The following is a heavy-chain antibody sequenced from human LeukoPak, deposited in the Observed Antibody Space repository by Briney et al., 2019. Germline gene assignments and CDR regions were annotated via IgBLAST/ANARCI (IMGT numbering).Heavy chain of an antibody. D-gene: IGHD1-26*01. CDR3: ARGVLVGGFDY. J-gene: IGHJ4*02. Sequence: GGALRLSCVAAGCTFSSYGRHGVGQAPGKGLEGVAVIQSDGSNKYYADSVKGRFTISRDNAKNTLYLQMNSLRAEDTAVYYCARGVLVGGFDYWGQGTLVTVSS. CDR1: GCTFSSYG. CDR2: IQSDGSNK. V-gene: IGHV3-30*12.